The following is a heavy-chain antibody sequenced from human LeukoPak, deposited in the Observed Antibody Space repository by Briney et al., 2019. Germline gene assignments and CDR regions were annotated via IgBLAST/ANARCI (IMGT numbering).Heavy chain of an antibody. J-gene: IGHJ6*02. D-gene: IGHD2-2*01. Sequence: PSGTLSLTCTVSGGSISSYYWSWIRQPPGKGLEWIGYIYYSGSTNYNPSLKSRVTISVDTYKNQFSLKLSSVTAADTAVYYCARGIQRYGMDVWGQGTTVTVSS. V-gene: IGHV4-59*08. CDR3: ARGIQRYGMDV. CDR1: GGSISSYY. CDR2: IYYSGST.